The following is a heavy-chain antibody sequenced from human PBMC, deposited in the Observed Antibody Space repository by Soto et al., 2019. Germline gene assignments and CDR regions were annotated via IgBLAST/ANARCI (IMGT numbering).Heavy chain of an antibody. CDR2: IYYSGTT. D-gene: IGHD1-26*01. J-gene: IGHJ5*02. CDR3: ARYSGRYSYNWFDP. V-gene: IGHV4-59*01. Sequence: PSATLSLPCTVSGGSISSYYWSWIRQPPGKGLEWIGYIYYSGTTNYNPSLKSRVTISVDTSKNQFSLKLSSVTAADTAVYYCARYSGRYSYNWFDPWGQGTLVTVSS. CDR1: GGSISSYY.